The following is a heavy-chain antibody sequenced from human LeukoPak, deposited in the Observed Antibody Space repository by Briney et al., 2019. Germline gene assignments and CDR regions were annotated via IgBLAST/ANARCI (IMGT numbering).Heavy chain of an antibody. D-gene: IGHD3-10*01. CDR3: ARDRSIDY. J-gene: IGHJ4*02. CDR1: GYTFTGYY. Sequence: ASVKVSCKASGYTFTGYYMHWVRQAPGQGPEWMGRINPNSGGTNYAQKFQGRVTMTTDTSTSTAYMELRSLRSDDTAVYYCARDRSIDYWGQGTLVTVSS. CDR2: INPNSGGT. V-gene: IGHV1-2*06.